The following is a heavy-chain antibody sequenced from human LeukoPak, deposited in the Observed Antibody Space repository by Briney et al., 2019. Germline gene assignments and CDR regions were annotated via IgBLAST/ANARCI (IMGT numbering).Heavy chain of an antibody. D-gene: IGHD3-22*01. CDR1: GYSFTTYW. V-gene: IGHV5-51*01. J-gene: IGHJ3*02. Sequence: GESLKISCEGSGYSFTTYWIGWVRQMPGKGLEWMGIVYPGDSDIRYSPSFQGQVTISADKSITTTYLQWSSLKASDTAIYYCARSRQYSYDTSNYYVDGFDIWGQGAMVTVSS. CDR2: VYPGDSDI. CDR3: ARSRQYSYDTSNYYVDGFDI.